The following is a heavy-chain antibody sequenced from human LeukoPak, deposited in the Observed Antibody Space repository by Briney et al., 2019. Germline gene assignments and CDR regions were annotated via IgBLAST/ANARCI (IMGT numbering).Heavy chain of an antibody. CDR3: ARGTYYYDSSGYYYMNWFDP. V-gene: IGHV4-61*02. D-gene: IGHD3-22*01. CDR1: GGSISSGSYY. J-gene: IGHJ5*02. Sequence: SETLSLTCTVSGGSISSGSYYWSWIRQPAGKGLEWIGRIYTSGSTNYNPSLKSRVTISVDASKNQFSLKLSSVTAADTAVYYCARGTYYYDSSGYYYMNWFDPWGQRTLVTVSS. CDR2: IYTSGST.